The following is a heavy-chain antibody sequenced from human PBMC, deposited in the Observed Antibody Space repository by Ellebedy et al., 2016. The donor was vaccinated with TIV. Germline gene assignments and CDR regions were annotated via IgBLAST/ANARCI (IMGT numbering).Heavy chain of an antibody. CDR3: ARVAITAAVRGGYFEL. V-gene: IGHV4-59*11. D-gene: IGHD6-13*01. CDR2: SYYTGSA. J-gene: IGHJ2*01. CDR1: SGSLTNPF. Sequence: MPSETLSLTCSVSSGSLTNPFWSWIRQHPGKGLEWIASSYYTGSANYKPPLKSRVTTSVDTSKNQISLTLMTSVSAADTAVYYCARVAITAAVRGGYFELWGRGTLVTVSS.